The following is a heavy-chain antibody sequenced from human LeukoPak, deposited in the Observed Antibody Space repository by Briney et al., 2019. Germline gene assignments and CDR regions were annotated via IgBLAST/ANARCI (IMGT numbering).Heavy chain of an antibody. Sequence: SETLSLTCTVSGGSISSYYWSWIRQPPGKGLEWIGYIYYSGSANYNPSLKSRVTISVDTSKNQFSLKLSSVTAADTAVYYCAAGSKGGYNWDYWGQGTLVTVSS. CDR3: AAGSKGGYNWDY. V-gene: IGHV4-59*01. CDR1: GGSISSYY. D-gene: IGHD5-24*01. J-gene: IGHJ4*02. CDR2: IYYSGSA.